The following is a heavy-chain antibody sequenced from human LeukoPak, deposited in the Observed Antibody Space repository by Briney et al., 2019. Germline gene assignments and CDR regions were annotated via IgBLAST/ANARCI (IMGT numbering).Heavy chain of an antibody. J-gene: IGHJ6*03. D-gene: IGHD3-3*01. V-gene: IGHV1-18*01. CDR2: ISAYNGNT. CDR1: GYTFTSYG. CDR3: ARDRGYYDFWSGYSPDYYYYYYMDV. Sequence: ASVKVSCKASGYTFTSYGISWVRQAPGQGLEWMGWISAYNGNTNYARKLQGRVTMTTDTSTSTAYMELRNLRSDDTAVYYCARDRGYYDFWSGYSPDYYYYYYMDVWGKGTTVTVSS.